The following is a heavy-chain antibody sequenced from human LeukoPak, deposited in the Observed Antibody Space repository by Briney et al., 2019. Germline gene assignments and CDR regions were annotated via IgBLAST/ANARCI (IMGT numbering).Heavy chain of an antibody. CDR3: AKPPRAARDAFDI. Sequence: PGGSLRLSCAASGFTFSNYDMHWVRQATGKSLEWVSVIGSAGDTDYSGSVKGRFTISRDNSKNTLYLQMNSLRAEDTAVYYCAKPPRAARDAFDIWGQGTMVTVSS. V-gene: IGHV3-13*01. CDR2: IGSAGDT. D-gene: IGHD6-6*01. CDR1: GFTFSNYD. J-gene: IGHJ3*02.